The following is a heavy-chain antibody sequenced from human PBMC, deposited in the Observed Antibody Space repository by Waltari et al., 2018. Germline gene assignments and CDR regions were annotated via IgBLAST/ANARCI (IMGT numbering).Heavy chain of an antibody. CDR1: GFSLSTRGVG. J-gene: IGHJ4*02. V-gene: IGHV2-5*01. CDR3: AHSVDSSSSGYFDY. CDR2: IYWNDDK. D-gene: IGHD6-6*01. Sequence: QITLKESGPTLVKPTQTLTLTCTFSGFSLSTRGVGVGWLRQPPGKALEWLALIYWNDDKRYSPSLKSRLTITKDTSKNQVVLTMTNMDPVDTATYYCAHSVDSSSSGYFDYWGQGTLVTVSS.